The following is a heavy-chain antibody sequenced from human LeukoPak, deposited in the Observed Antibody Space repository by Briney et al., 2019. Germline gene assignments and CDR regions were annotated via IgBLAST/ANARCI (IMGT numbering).Heavy chain of an antibody. CDR3: ARAHIYGDSCFDY. J-gene: IGHJ4*02. CDR1: GFTLSSYA. V-gene: IGHV3-74*01. D-gene: IGHD4-17*01. CDR2: INSDGSST. Sequence: GGSLRLSCAASGFTLSSYAMSWVRQAPGKGLVWVSRINSDGSSTSYADSVKGRFTISRDNAKNTLYLQMNSLRAEDTAVYYCARAHIYGDSCFDYWGQGTLVTVSS.